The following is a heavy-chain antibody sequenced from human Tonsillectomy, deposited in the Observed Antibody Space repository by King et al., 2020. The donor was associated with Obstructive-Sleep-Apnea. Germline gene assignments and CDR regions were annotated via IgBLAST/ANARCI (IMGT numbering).Heavy chain of an antibody. CDR3: GRDFPYLDY. CDR1: RFTFNNYA. Sequence: VQLVESGGGVVQPGRSLRLSCAASRFTFNNYAMHWVRQAPGKGLEWVAVISYDGSNKYYADSVKGRFTISRDNSKNTLFLQMNSLRPEDAAVYYCGRDFPYLDYWGQGTLVTVSS. V-gene: IGHV3-30*04. CDR2: ISYDGSNK. J-gene: IGHJ4*02.